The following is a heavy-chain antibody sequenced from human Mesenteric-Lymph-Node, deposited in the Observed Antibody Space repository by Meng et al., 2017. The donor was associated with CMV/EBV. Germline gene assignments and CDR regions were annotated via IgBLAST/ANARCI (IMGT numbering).Heavy chain of an antibody. CDR2: IKPDASG. V-gene: IGHV3-7*03. D-gene: IGHD6-19*01. CDR1: GFSFSRSW. J-gene: IGHJ4*02. CDR3: ARGEQWLVRGYFDY. Sequence: GGSLRLSCAASGFSFSRSWMNWVRQAPGKGLEWVANIKPDASGYFGDAVKGRFTISRDNAKNSLYLQMNSLRAEDTALYYCARGEQWLVRGYFDYWGQGTLVTVSS.